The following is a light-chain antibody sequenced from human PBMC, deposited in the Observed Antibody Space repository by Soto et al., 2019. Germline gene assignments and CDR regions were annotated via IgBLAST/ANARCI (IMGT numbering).Light chain of an antibody. CDR2: LAS. J-gene: IGKJ3*01. V-gene: IGKV1-5*03. CDR1: QSIQSF. Sequence: DIQMTQFPSTLSASVGDAVTITCRASQSIQSFLAWYQQKPGKAPKLLIYLASRLESGVPSRFSGSGSGTDFTLTISSLQPEDVATYYCQNYNSAPFTFGPGTKVDVK. CDR3: QNYNSAPFT.